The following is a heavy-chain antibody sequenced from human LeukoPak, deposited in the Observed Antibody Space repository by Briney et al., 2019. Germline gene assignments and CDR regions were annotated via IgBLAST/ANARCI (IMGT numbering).Heavy chain of an antibody. D-gene: IGHD6-13*01. CDR1: GFTFSDYY. CDR2: ISSSGSMI. CDR3: AKGPKQQLVGSRGHYFDS. Sequence: GGSLRLSCAASGFTFSDYYMSWIRQAPGKGLEWVSYISSSGSMISDADSVKGRFTISRDNAKKSLYLQMNSLRAEDTAVYYCAKGPKQQLVGSRGHYFDSWGQGTLVTVSS. J-gene: IGHJ4*02. V-gene: IGHV3-11*01.